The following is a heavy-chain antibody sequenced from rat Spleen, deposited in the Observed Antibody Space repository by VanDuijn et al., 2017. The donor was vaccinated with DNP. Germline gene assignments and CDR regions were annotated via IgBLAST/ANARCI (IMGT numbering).Heavy chain of an antibody. V-gene: IGHV4-2*01. CDR1: GFNFNDYW. J-gene: IGHJ2*01. Sequence: EVKLVESGGGLVQPGSSLKLSCAASGFNFNDYWMGWVRQAPGKGLEWIGQINKDSSTINYNPSLKEKITISRDKAQNTLYLQMSKLGSEDTAIYYCARGPNYGGWPDYFDYWGQGVMVTVSS. CDR3: ARGPNYGGWPDYFDY. CDR2: INKDSSTI. D-gene: IGHD1-11*01.